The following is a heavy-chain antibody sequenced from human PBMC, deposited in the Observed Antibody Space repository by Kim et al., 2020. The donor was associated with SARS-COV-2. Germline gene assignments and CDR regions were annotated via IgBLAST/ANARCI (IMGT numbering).Heavy chain of an antibody. V-gene: IGHV5-51*01. D-gene: IGHD6-13*01. CDR2: INPADSDT. J-gene: IGHJ4*02. CDR1: GYTFTSYW. CDR3: ARQGGTGIADS. Sequence: GESLKISCKGSGYTFTSYWIGWVRQMPGKGLEWMGVINPADSDTIYSPSFQGQVTISADKSISTAYLQWSSLKASDTAVYYCARQGGTGIADSWGQGTLVTVSS.